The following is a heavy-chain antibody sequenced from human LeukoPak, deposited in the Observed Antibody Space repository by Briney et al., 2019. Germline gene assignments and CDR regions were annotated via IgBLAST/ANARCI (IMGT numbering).Heavy chain of an antibody. CDR3: ARDIGHPPYYYGSGSDY. CDR2: INGDGSST. Sequence: GGSLRLSCAASGFTFSSYWMHWVRQAPGKGLVWVSRINGDGSSTSYADSVKGRFTISRDNAKNTLYLQMNSLRAEDTAVYYCARDIGHPPYYYGSGSDYWGQGTLVTVSS. CDR1: GFTFSSYW. V-gene: IGHV3-74*01. J-gene: IGHJ4*02. D-gene: IGHD3-10*01.